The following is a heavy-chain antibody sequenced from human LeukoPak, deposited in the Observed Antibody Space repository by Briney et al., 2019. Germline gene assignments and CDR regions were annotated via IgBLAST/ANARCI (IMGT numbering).Heavy chain of an antibody. Sequence: GSLRLSCAASGLTFSDYHMSWIRQAPGKGLEWIGEINHSGSTNYNPSLKSRVTISVDTSKNQFSLKLSSVTAADTAVYYCARAGSLGELSTPFDYWGQGTLVTVSS. CDR3: ARAGSLGELSTPFDY. J-gene: IGHJ4*02. CDR2: INHSGST. V-gene: IGHV4-34*01. D-gene: IGHD3-10*01. CDR1: GLTFSDYH.